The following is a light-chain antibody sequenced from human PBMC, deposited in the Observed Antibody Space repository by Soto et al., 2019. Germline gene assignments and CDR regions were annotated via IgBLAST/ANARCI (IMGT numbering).Light chain of an antibody. CDR1: QSLLNSNGYNY. J-gene: IGKJ3*01. Sequence: IVMTQSPLSLPVTPGEPASISCRSSQSLLNSNGYNYLDWYLQKPGQAPRLLIYGASSRATGIPDRFSGSGSGTDFTPTISRLEPEDFAVYYCHQYGSSPLTFGPGTKVDIK. CDR3: HQYGSSPLT. CDR2: GAS. V-gene: IGKV2-28*01.